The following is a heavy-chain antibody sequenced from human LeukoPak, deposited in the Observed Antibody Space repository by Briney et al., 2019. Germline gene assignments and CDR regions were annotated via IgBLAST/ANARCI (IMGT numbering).Heavy chain of an antibody. D-gene: IGHD3-3*01. CDR3: AGTIFGVLMGLDY. Sequence: RGSLRLSCAASDFTVSNTYMTWVRQTPGKGLEWVSFIYSSGATYYADSVKGRFTISRDNSKNSLYLQMNSLRAEDTAIYYCAGTIFGVLMGLDYWGQRTLVTVSS. J-gene: IGHJ4*02. V-gene: IGHV3-53*01. CDR1: DFTVSNTY. CDR2: IYSSGAT.